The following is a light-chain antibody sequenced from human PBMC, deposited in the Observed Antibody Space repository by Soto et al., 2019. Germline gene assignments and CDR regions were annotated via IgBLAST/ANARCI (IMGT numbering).Light chain of an antibody. J-gene: IGLJ3*02. CDR3: CAYAGSGTVV. V-gene: IGLV2-23*01. Sequence: QSVLTQPASVSGSPEQSITISCTGTSNDVGRYNLVSWYQQHPSKAPKVMIYEATKRPSGVSNRFSGSKSGNTASLTISGLQAEDEADYYCCAYAGSGTVVFGGGTKLTVL. CDR2: EAT. CDR1: SNDVGRYNL.